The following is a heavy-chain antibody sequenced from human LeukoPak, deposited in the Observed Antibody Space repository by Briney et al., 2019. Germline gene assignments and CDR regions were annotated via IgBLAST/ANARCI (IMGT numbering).Heavy chain of an antibody. CDR3: ACLTPADAFDL. D-gene: IGHD2-15*01. Sequence: SETLSRTCTVSGGSISSYYWSGIRQPPGKVLDWIGYIYDSWSTNYNPSLKSRVTISVDPSTNRFSLKLSSVTAADTAVYYCACLTPADAFDLWGHGTMVTVSS. CDR2: IYDSWST. V-gene: IGHV4-59*01. CDR1: GGSISSYY. J-gene: IGHJ3*01.